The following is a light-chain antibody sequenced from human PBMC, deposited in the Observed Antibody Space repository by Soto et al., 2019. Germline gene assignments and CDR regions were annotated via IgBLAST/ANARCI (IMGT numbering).Light chain of an antibody. CDR3: QQSYSTPPT. CDR2: DAS. Sequence: DIQMNHSPFSLSASVCDRVTITFRASQSISRDLNWYQQKPGKAPKLLIYDASSLESGVPSRFSGSGSGTEFTLTISSLQPEDFATYYCQQSYSTPPTFGGGTKVDTK. J-gene: IGKJ4*01. V-gene: IGKV1-39*01. CDR1: QSISRD.